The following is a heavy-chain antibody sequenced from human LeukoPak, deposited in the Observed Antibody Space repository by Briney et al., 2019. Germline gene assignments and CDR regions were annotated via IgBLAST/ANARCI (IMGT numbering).Heavy chain of an antibody. CDR3: AKTIASLGSGARYFDP. CDR1: GYSFTNYW. V-gene: IGHV5-51*01. CDR2: MHPGESEI. Sequence: GESLKISCKASGYSFTNYWISWVRQKPGKGLEWMGIMHPGESEINYSPSFEGQVTISADTSISTAYLEWYSLKASDSAIYYCAKTIASLGSGARYFDPWGQGTMITVSS. D-gene: IGHD5/OR15-5a*01. J-gene: IGHJ5*02.